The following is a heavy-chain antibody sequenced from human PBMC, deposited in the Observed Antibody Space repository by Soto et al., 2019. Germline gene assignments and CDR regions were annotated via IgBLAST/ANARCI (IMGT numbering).Heavy chain of an antibody. CDR2: IWYDGSNK. J-gene: IGHJ6*02. Sequence: GGSLRLSCAASGFTFSSYGMHWVRQAPGKGLEWVAVIWYDGSNKYYADSVKGRFTISRDNSKNTLYLQMNSLRAEDTAVYYCARDSVVGATKGHYYYGMDFWGQGTTVTVSS. V-gene: IGHV3-33*01. CDR1: GFTFSSYG. D-gene: IGHD1-26*01. CDR3: ARDSVVGATKGHYYYGMDF.